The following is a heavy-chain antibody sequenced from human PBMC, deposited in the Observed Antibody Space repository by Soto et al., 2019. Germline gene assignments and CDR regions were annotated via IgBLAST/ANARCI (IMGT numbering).Heavy chain of an antibody. D-gene: IGHD6-13*01. J-gene: IGHJ6*03. CDR3: ARLKRAAAGYYYYYYMDV. Sequence: QLQLQESGPGLVKPSETLSLTCTVSGGSISSSSYYWGWIRQPPGKGLEWIGSIYYSGSTYYNPPLESRVTISVDTSKHHVSLKLSSVPAADTAVYYCARLKRAAAGYYYYYYMDVWGKGTTVTVSS. V-gene: IGHV4-39*01. CDR2: IYYSGST. CDR1: GGSISSSSYY.